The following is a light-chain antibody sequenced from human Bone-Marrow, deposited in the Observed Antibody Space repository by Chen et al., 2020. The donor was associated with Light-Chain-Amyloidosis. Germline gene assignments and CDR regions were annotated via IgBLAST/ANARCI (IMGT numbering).Light chain of an antibody. Sequence: QSALTQPPSASGPPRQSVTISCTGTSSDVGGYNYVSWYQHHPGKAPKLIIYEATQRPSGVPDRFSGSQSDNTASLTVSGLQAEDEADYYCLSYAGSSNYVFGTGTKVTVL. CDR3: LSYAGSSNYV. V-gene: IGLV2-8*01. J-gene: IGLJ1*01. CDR2: EAT. CDR1: SSDVGGYNY.